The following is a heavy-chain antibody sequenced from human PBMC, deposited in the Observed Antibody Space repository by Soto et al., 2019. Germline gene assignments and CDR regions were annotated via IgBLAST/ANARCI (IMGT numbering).Heavy chain of an antibody. J-gene: IGHJ4*02. CDR2: IIPIFGTA. D-gene: IGHD5-18*01. V-gene: IGHV1-69*12. Sequence: QVQLVQSGAEVKKPGSSVKVSCKDSGGTFRSYAISWVRQAPGQGLEWMGGIIPIFGTANYAQKFQGRVTITADDSTSTAYMELSSLRSEDTAVYYCATRYSYGPEDFGSLEYWGPGTLVTVSS. CDR3: ATRYSYGPEDFGSLEY. CDR1: GGTFRSYA.